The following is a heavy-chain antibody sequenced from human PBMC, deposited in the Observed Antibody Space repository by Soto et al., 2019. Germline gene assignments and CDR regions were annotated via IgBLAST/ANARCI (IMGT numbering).Heavy chain of an antibody. CDR3: ARDQDIVLMLYAIGSHWFDP. Sequence: QVQLVQSGAEVKKPGASVKVSCKASGYTFTSYGISWVRQAPGQGLEWMGWISAYNGNTNYAQKLQGRVTMTTDTSTSTAYMELRSLRSDDTAVYYCARDQDIVLMLYAIGSHWFDPWGQGTLVTVSS. D-gene: IGHD2-8*01. CDR1: GYTFTSYG. V-gene: IGHV1-18*01. J-gene: IGHJ5*02. CDR2: ISAYNGNT.